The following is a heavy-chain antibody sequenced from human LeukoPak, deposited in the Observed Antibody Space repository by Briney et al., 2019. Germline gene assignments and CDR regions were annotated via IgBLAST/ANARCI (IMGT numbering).Heavy chain of an antibody. V-gene: IGHV3-30-3*01. J-gene: IGHJ4*02. CDR3: ARDQSGTYCIDY. D-gene: IGHD1-26*01. Sequence: AGGSLRLSCAASGFTFSRHVMHWVRQAPGKGLEWVAAISYDGSDNCYADSVKGRFTISRDQSKNTLYLQMNSLRAEDTAVYYCARDQSGTYCIDYWGQATPVTVSS. CDR1: GFTFSRHV. CDR2: ISYDGSDN.